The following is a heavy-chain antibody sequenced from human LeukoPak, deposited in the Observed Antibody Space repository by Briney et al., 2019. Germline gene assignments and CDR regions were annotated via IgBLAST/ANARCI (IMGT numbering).Heavy chain of an antibody. CDR3: ARDSIMTRGAFDI. CDR2: IYYSGST. V-gene: IGHV4-59*01. Sequence: PSETLSLTCTVSGGSISSYYWSWIRQPPGKGLEWIGYIYYSGSTNYNPSLKSRVTISVDTSKNQFSLKLSSVTAADTAVYYCARDSIMTRGAFDIWGQGTMVTVSS. CDR1: GGSISSYY. D-gene: IGHD3-16*01. J-gene: IGHJ3*02.